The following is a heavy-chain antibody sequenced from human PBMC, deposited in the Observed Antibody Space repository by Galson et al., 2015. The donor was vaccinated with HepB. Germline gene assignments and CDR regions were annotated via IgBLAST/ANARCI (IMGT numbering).Heavy chain of an antibody. Sequence: SLRLSCAASGFTFSSYWMHWVRQAPGKGLVWVSRINSDGSSTSYADSVKGRFTISRDNAKNTLYLQMNSLRAEDTAVYYCASGYSNGYRIDYWGQGALVTVSS. V-gene: IGHV3-74*01. CDR2: INSDGSST. CDR1: GFTFSSYW. J-gene: IGHJ4*02. D-gene: IGHD5-18*01. CDR3: ASGYSNGYRIDY.